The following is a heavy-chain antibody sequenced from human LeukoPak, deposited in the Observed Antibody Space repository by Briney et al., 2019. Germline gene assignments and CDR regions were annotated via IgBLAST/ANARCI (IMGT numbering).Heavy chain of an antibody. Sequence: GGSLRLSCAASGFTFSSDSMSWVRQAPGKGLEWVSVISGSGDSTSYADSVNGRFTISRDNSRNTLYLQINSLRVEDAAVYYCATSPTGWYRGYFDYWGQGTLVTVSS. CDR3: ATSPTGWYRGYFDY. D-gene: IGHD6-19*01. V-gene: IGHV3-23*01. CDR1: GFTFSSDS. J-gene: IGHJ4*02. CDR2: ISGSGDST.